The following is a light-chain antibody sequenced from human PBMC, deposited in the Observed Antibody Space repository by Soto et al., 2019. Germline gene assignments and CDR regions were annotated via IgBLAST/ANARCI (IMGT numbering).Light chain of an antibody. J-gene: IGLJ1*01. Sequence: QSVLTQPASVSGSPGQSITISCTGTSSDVGSYNFVSWYQQLPGKAPKLMIYEVSNRPSGVSNRFSGSKSGNTASLTISGLQAEDEADYYCSSYTTSSYYVLASGTKAIVL. CDR3: SSYTTSSYYV. CDR1: SSDVGSYNF. V-gene: IGLV2-14*01. CDR2: EVS.